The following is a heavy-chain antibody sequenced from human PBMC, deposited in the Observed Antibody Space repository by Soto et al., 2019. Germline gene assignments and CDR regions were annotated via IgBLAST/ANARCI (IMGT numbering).Heavy chain of an antibody. J-gene: IGHJ5*02. D-gene: IGHD1-1*01. V-gene: IGHV4-30-2*01. CDR3: ARDQLEGNWFDP. CDR1: GDTISTGGYT. CDR2: TYHSGNP. Sequence: PSETLSLTCDVSGDTISTGGYTWAWIRQPPGKALEWIGHTYHSGNPYYNPSLKSRVTISVDKSKNQFSLKLTSVTAADTAVYYCARDQLEGNWFDPWGQGTLVTVSS.